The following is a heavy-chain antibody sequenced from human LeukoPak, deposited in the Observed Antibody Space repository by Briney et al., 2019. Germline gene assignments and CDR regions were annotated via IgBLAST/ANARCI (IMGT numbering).Heavy chain of an antibody. Sequence: SETLSLTCTVSGASMSTYYWSWIRQPPGKGLEWIGYIYYSGSTNYNPSLKSRVTISVDTSKNQFSLKLSSVTAADTAVYYCARDGCSGGSCYRGGFDPWGQGTLVTVSS. V-gene: IGHV4-59*01. CDR3: ARDGCSGGSCYRGGFDP. J-gene: IGHJ5*02. CDR1: GASMSTYY. CDR2: IYYSGST. D-gene: IGHD2-15*01.